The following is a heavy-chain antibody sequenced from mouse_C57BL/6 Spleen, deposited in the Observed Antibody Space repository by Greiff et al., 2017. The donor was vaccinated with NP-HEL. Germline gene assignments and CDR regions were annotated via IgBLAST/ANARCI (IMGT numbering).Heavy chain of an antibody. Sequence: EVKLLESGGGLVQPGGSLSLSCAASGFTFTDYYMSWVRQPPGKALEWLGFISNKANGYTTEYSAYVKGRFTISRDNYQSILYLQMNALRAEDSAAYYCARYSGGTPFDYWGQGTTLTVSS. D-gene: IGHD4-1*01. V-gene: IGHV7-3*01. CDR1: GFTFTDYY. CDR2: ISNKANGYTT. CDR3: ARYSGGTPFDY. J-gene: IGHJ2*01.